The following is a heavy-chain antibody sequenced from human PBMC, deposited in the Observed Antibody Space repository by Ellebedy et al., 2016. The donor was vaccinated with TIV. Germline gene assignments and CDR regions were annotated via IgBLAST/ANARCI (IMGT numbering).Heavy chain of an antibody. D-gene: IGHD6-19*01. CDR2: INPSGGST. CDR1: GYTFTSYG. Sequence: ASVKVSXXASGYTFTSYGISWVRQAPGQGLEWMGIINPSGGSTSYAQKFQGRVTMTRDTSTSTVYMELSSLRSEDTAVYYCASAGIAVAGPSAAFDIWGQGTMVTVSS. J-gene: IGHJ3*02. CDR3: ASAGIAVAGPSAAFDI. V-gene: IGHV1-46*01.